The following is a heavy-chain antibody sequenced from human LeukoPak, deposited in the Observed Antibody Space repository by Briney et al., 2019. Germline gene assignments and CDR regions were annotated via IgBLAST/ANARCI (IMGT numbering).Heavy chain of an antibody. D-gene: IGHD3-9*01. V-gene: IGHV3-7*03. CDR2: IKQDGSES. CDR1: GITFSGYW. Sequence: GGSLRLSCAASGITFSGYWMSWVRQAPGKGLEWVANIKQDGSESSHVDSVKGRFTISRDNSKNTLYLQMNSLRAEDTAVYYCAKNGEYDILTGYYPSGYWGQGTLVTVSS. CDR3: AKNGEYDILTGYYPSGY. J-gene: IGHJ4*02.